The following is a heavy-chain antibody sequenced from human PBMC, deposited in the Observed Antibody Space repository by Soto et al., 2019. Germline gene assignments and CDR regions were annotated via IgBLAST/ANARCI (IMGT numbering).Heavy chain of an antibody. CDR2: FDPEDGET. V-gene: IGHV1-24*01. CDR1: GYTLTELS. J-gene: IGHJ4*02. CDR3: ATGCVGASTSNSNY. Sequence: GSSVKVSCKVSGYTLTELSMHWVRQAPGKGLEWMGGFDPEDGETIYAQKFQGRVTMTEDTSTDTAYMELSSLRSEDTAVYYCATGCVGASTSNSNYWGQGTLVSVSS. D-gene: IGHD2-2*01.